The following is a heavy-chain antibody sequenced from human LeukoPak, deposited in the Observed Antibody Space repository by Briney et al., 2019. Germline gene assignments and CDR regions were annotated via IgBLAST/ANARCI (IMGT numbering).Heavy chain of an antibody. CDR1: GYTLTELS. CDR2: FDPEDGGT. V-gene: IGHV1-24*01. J-gene: IGHJ4*02. D-gene: IGHD3-10*01. CDR3: STGAPRWFGVPY. Sequence: ASVKVSCKVSGYTLTELSMHWVRQAPGKGLEWMGGFDPEDGGTIYAQKFQGRVTMTEDTSTDTAYMELSSLRSEDTAVYYCSTGAPRWFGVPYWGEGTLVTVSS.